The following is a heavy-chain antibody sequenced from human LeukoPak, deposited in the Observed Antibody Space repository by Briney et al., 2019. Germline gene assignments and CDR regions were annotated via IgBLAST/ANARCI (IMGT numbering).Heavy chain of an antibody. D-gene: IGHD6-19*01. CDR1: GYTFTSYG. CDR3: ARPPSPGSGWYGGFDY. CDR2: IIPILGIA. V-gene: IGHV1-69*04. J-gene: IGHJ4*02. Sequence: ASVKVSCKASGYTFTSYGISWVRQAPGQGLEWVGRIIPILGIANYAQKFQGRVTITADKSTSTAYMELSSLRSEDTAVYYCARPPSPGSGWYGGFDYWGQGTLVTVSS.